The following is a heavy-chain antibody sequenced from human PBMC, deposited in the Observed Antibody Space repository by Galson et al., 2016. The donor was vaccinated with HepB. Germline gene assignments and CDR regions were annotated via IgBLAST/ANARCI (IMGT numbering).Heavy chain of an antibody. CDR2: ITRSSEYI. V-gene: IGHV3-21*01. J-gene: IGHJ4*02. Sequence: SLRLSCAASGFTFNSYSMNWVRQAPGKGLEWVSSITRSSEYINYGDSVKGRFTISRDDAENSLYLQMDSLRVEDTAVYYCASERVISGNCDCWGQGTLVTVSS. CDR1: GFTFNSYS. D-gene: IGHD2-21*01. CDR3: ASERVISGNCDC.